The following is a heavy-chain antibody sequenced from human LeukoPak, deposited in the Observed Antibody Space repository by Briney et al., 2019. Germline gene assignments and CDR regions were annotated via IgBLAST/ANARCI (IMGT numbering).Heavy chain of an antibody. CDR2: ISWNSGSI. J-gene: IGHJ4*02. D-gene: IGHD2/OR15-2a*01. CDR3: AKSPGDPGTTGPLYHFDY. CDR1: GFTFDDYA. V-gene: IGHV3-9*01. Sequence: GGSLRLSCAASGFTFDDYAMHWVRQAPGKGLEWVSGISWNSGSIGYADSVKGRFTISRDNAKNSLYLQMNSLRAEDTALYYCAKSPGDPGTTGPLYHFDYWGQGTLVTVSS.